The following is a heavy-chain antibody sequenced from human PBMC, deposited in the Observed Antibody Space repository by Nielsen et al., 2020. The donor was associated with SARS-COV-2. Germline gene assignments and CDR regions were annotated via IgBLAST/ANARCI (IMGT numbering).Heavy chain of an antibody. D-gene: IGHD3/OR15-3a*01. CDR2: TNHVDGT. CDR1: GGSFTDYY. J-gene: IGHJ4*02. Sequence: SETLSLTCAVYGGSFTDYYWTWIRQPPGKGLEWIGETNHVDGTNYSPSLKSRVTISVDTSKNQFSLKMSSVTAADTAVYYCARESGLDTTDNWGQGVLVTVSS. V-gene: IGHV4-34*01. CDR3: ARESGLDTTDN.